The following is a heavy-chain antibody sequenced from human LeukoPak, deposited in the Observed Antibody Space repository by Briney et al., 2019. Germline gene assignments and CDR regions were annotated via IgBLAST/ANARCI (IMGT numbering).Heavy chain of an antibody. J-gene: IGHJ6*03. CDR1: GFTFSSYE. CDR3: AKTDYSNYYYYMDV. V-gene: IGHV3-48*03. Sequence: GGSLRLSCAASGFTFSSYEMNWVRQAPGKGLEWVSYISSSGSTIYYADSVKGRFTISRDNSKNTLYLQMNSLRAEDTAVYYCAKTDYSNYYYYMDVWGKGTTVTVSS. D-gene: IGHD4-11*01. CDR2: ISSSGSTI.